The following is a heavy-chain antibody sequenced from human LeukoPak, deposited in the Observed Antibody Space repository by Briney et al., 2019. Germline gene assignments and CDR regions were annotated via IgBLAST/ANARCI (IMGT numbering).Heavy chain of an antibody. J-gene: IGHJ4*02. D-gene: IGHD3-22*01. CDR2: IYSGGST. Sequence: GGSLRLSCAASGFAVSSNYMSWVRQAPGKGLEWVSVIYSGGSTYYADSVKGRFTISRDNSKNTLYLQMNSLRAEDTAVYYCARDGRDSSGYYPFFDYWGQGTLVTVSS. V-gene: IGHV3-53*01. CDR1: GFAVSSNY. CDR3: ARDGRDSSGYYPFFDY.